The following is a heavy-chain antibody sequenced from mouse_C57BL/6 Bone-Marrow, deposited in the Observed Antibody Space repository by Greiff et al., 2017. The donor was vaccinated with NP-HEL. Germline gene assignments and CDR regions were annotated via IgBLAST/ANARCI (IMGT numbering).Heavy chain of an antibody. Sequence: EVKVEESGGGLVQPGGSMKLSCVASGFTFSNYWMNWVRQSPEKGLEWVAQIRLKSDNYATHYAESVKGRFTISRDDSKSSVYLQMNNLRAEDTGIYYCTIRDYYGSSPYYYAMDYWGQGTSVTVSS. J-gene: IGHJ4*01. V-gene: IGHV6-3*01. CDR2: IRLKSDNYAT. D-gene: IGHD1-1*01. CDR3: TIRDYYGSSPYYYAMDY. CDR1: GFTFSNYW.